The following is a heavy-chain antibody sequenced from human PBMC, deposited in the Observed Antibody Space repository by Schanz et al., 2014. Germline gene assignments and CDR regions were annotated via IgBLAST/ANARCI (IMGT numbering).Heavy chain of an antibody. CDR3: ARESSNDIVLVPGAVFDH. D-gene: IGHD2-2*01. Sequence: EVQLVESGGGLVQPGGSLRLSCTASGFTFSSYSMNWVRQAPGKGLEWVSRIKSDGSSTSYADSVKGRFTISRDNAKNTLYLQMNSLRPGDTAVYYCARESSNDIVLVPGAVFDHWGQGILVTVSS. CDR1: GFTFSSYS. CDR2: IKSDGSST. J-gene: IGHJ4*02. V-gene: IGHV3-74*01.